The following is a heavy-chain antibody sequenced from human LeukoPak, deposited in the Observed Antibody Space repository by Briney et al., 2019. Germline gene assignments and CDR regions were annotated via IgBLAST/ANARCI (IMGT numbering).Heavy chain of an antibody. CDR3: ARDCGGGSCYSDFDY. D-gene: IGHD2-15*01. CDR1: GYTFTSYG. CDR2: ISAYNGNT. J-gene: IGHJ4*02. Sequence: ASVKVSCKASGYTFTSYGISWVRQAPGQGLEWMGWISAYNGNTNYAQKLQGRVTMTTDTSTSTAYMELRSLRSDDTAVYYCARDCGGGSCYSDFDYWGQGTLVTVSS. V-gene: IGHV1-18*01.